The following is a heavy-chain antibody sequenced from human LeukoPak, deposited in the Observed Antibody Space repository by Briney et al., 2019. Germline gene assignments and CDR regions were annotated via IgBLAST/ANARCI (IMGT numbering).Heavy chain of an antibody. V-gene: IGHV4-38-2*02. CDR1: GYSITTAYY. CDR3: ASLAVYYFDY. Sequence: SETLSLTCSVSGYSITTAYYWGWIRQPPGKGLEWIGSFFVRGSTYYNPSLKSRVTISLDASKNQFSLTLSSVTAADTAVYYCASLAVYYFDYWGQGTLVTVSS. J-gene: IGHJ4*02. CDR2: FFVRGST. D-gene: IGHD2-8*01.